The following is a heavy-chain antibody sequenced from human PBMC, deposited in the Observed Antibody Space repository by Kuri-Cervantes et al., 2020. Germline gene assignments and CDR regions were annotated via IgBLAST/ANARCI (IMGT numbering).Heavy chain of an antibody. J-gene: IGHJ6*02. CDR3: AKDFPRPKDGRYCYGMDV. CDR2: IYSGGST. Sequence: GGSLRLSCTVSGGSISSGSYYWSWVRQAPGKGLEWVSVIYSGGSTYYADPVKGRFTISRDNSKNTLYLQMNSLRAEDTAVHYCAKDFPRPKDGRYCYGMDVWGQGTTVTVSS. CDR1: GGSISSGSYY. V-gene: IGHV3-53*05.